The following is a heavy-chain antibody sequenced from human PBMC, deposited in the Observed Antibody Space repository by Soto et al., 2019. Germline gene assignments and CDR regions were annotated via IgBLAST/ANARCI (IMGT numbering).Heavy chain of an antibody. Sequence: SETLSLTCTVSGGSISSGDYYWRWIRQPPGKGLEWIGYIYYSGSTYYNPSLKSRVTISVDTSKNQFSLKLSSVTAADTAVYYCAGSYDIFMARFDYWGQGTLVTVSS. CDR3: AGSYDIFMARFDY. CDR1: GGSISSGDYY. CDR2: IYYSGST. V-gene: IGHV4-30-4*01. J-gene: IGHJ4*02. D-gene: IGHD3-9*01.